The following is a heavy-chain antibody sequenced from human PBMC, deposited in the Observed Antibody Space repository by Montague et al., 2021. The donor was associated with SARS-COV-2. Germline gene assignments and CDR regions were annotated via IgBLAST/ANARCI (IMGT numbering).Heavy chain of an antibody. J-gene: IGHJ4*02. CDR2: IWYDGSNK. CDR3: AKDFGSSLTEQFDY. V-gene: IGHV3-33*06. Sequence: SLRLSCAASGFTFSSYGMHWVRQAPGKGLEWVAVIWYDGSNKYYADSVKGRFTISRDNSKNTLYLQMNSLRAEDTAVYYCAKDFGSSLTEQFDYWGRGTLVTVSS. D-gene: IGHD2-2*01. CDR1: GFTFSSYG.